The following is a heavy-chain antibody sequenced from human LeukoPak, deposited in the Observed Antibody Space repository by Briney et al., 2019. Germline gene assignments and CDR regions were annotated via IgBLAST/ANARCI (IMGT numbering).Heavy chain of an antibody. CDR1: GFTFISYG. J-gene: IGHJ4*01. V-gene: IGHV3-74*01. Sequence: GGSLRLSCAASGFTFISYGMQWFRQAPGKGLVWVSRINTDGSSTSYADSVKGRFTVSRDNAKNTLYLQVNSLRAEDTAVYFCTRELPREVTLDYWGQGTLVTVSS. CDR2: INTDGSST. D-gene: IGHD2-21*02. CDR3: TRELPREVTLDY.